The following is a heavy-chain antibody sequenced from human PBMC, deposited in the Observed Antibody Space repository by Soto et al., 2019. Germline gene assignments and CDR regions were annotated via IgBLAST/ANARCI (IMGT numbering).Heavy chain of an antibody. CDR1: GGTFSSYA. J-gene: IGHJ3*02. CDR3: ASEGYCSGGSCSYDAFDI. Sequence: QVQLVQSGAEVKKPGSSVKVSCKASGGTFSSYAFSWVRQAPGQGLDWRGGIIPIFGTANYAQKFQGRVTITADESTSTAYMELSSLRSEDTAVYYCASEGYCSGGSCSYDAFDIWGQGTMVTVSS. D-gene: IGHD2-15*01. V-gene: IGHV1-69*12. CDR2: IIPIFGTA.